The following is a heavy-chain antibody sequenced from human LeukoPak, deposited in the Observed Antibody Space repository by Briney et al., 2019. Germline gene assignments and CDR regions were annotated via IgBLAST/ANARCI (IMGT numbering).Heavy chain of an antibody. D-gene: IGHD3-22*01. CDR2: IYYSGST. J-gene: IGHJ4*02. CDR1: GGSISSYY. V-gene: IGHV4-59*01. Sequence: PSETLSLTCTVSGGSISSYYWSWIRQPPGKGLEWIGYIYYSGSTNYNPSLKSRVTISVDTSKNQFSLKLSSVTAADTAVYYCARAHGYDSSGYYFDYWGQGTLVTVSS. CDR3: ARAHGYDSSGYYFDY.